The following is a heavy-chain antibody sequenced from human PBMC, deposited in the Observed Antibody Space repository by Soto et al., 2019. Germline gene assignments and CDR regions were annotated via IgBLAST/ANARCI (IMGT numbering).Heavy chain of an antibody. V-gene: IGHV2-5*02. CDR2: IYWDDDK. D-gene: IGHD1-1*01. CDR3: AHRLSGYNWNGGYFDY. J-gene: IGHJ4*02. Sequence: QITLKESAPTRVKPTQTLTLTCTFSGFSLTSRPMGVGWIRQPPGKALEWLAFIYWDDDKRYSPSLRSRLTITXXTXGSXVVLKMPTMAPVDTATYYCAHRLSGYNWNGGYFDYWGQGALVTVSS. CDR1: GFSLTSRPMG.